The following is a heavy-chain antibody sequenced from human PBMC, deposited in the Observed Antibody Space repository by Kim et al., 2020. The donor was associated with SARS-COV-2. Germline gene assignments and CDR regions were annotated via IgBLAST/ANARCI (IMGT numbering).Heavy chain of an antibody. V-gene: IGHV3-15*01. Sequence: GGSLRLSCAASGFTFSNAWMSWVRQAPGKGLEWVGRIKSKTDGGTTDYAAPVKGRFTISRDDSKNTLYLQMNSLKTEDIAVYYCTTDYPTYYYGSGSYSLTDYWGQGTLVTVSS. CDR2: IKSKTDGGTT. CDR3: TTDYPTYYYGSGSYSLTDY. D-gene: IGHD3-10*01. CDR1: GFTFSNAW. J-gene: IGHJ4*02.